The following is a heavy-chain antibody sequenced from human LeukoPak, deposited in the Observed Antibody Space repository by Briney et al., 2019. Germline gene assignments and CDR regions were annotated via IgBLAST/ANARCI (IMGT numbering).Heavy chain of an antibody. CDR1: GFTVSSNY. Sequence: GGSLRLSCAASGFTVSSNYMSWVRQAPGKGLEWVSVIYSGGSTYYADSVKGRFTISRDNSKNTLYLQMNSLRAEDTAVYYCARVGGGSYYLNNWFDPWGQGTLVTVSS. D-gene: IGHD1-26*01. V-gene: IGHV3-66*01. J-gene: IGHJ5*02. CDR2: IYSGGST. CDR3: ARVGGGSYYLNNWFDP.